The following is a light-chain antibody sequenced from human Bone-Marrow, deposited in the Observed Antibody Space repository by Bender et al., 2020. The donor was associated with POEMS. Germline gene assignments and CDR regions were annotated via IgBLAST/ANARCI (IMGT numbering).Light chain of an antibody. Sequence: QSVLTQTPSASGTPGQRVTISCSGSNSNIRPDSVNWYQQLPGTAPKLFIYNGNQRPSGVPDRFSGSRSGTSVSLAITGLQAEDEGYYYCQSYDTSLSGYVLFGGGTKLTVL. CDR3: QSYDTSLSGYVL. V-gene: IGLV1-44*01. CDR2: NGN. J-gene: IGLJ3*02. CDR1: NSNIRPDS.